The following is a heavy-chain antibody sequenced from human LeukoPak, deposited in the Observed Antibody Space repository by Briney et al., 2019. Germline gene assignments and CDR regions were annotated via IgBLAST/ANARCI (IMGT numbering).Heavy chain of an antibody. CDR3: ASEGLESSGP. J-gene: IGHJ5*02. V-gene: IGHV1-18*04. CDR1: GYIFTSYG. CDR2: ISAYDGNT. D-gene: IGHD3-22*01. Sequence: HGASVKVSCKASGYIFTSYGITWVRQAPGQGLEWMGWISAYDGNTNYAQKLQGRVTMTTDTSTGTAYMELRSLRSDDTAVYYCASEGLESSGPWGQGTLVTVSS.